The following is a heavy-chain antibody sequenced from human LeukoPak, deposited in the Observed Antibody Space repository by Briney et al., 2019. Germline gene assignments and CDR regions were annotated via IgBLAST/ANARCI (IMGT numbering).Heavy chain of an antibody. J-gene: IGHJ4*02. CDR1: GFTFSSYW. Sequence: GGSLRLSCAASGFTFSSYWMSWVRQAPGKGLEWVANIKQDGSEKYYVDSVKGRFTISRDNAKNSLYLQMNGLRAEDTAVYYCARDPYSSSWYSDYWGQGTLVTVSS. CDR3: ARDPYSSSWYSDY. D-gene: IGHD6-13*01. CDR2: IKQDGSEK. V-gene: IGHV3-7*01.